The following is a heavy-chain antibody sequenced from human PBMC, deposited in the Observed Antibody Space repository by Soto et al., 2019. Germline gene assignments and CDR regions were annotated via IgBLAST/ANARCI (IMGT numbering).Heavy chain of an antibody. CDR3: ARSVTPRIAFDI. V-gene: IGHV1-69*13. J-gene: IGHJ3*02. CDR1: GGTFSSYA. CDR2: IIPIFGTA. D-gene: IGHD2-21*02. Sequence: SVKVSCKASGGTFSSYAISWVRQAPGQGLEWMGGIIPIFGTANYAQKFQGRVTITADESTSTAYMELSSLRSEDTAVYYCARSVTPRIAFDIWGQGTVVTVSS.